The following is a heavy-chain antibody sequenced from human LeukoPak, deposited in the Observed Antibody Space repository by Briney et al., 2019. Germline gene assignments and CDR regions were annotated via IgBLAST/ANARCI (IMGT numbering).Heavy chain of an antibody. D-gene: IGHD2-15*01. V-gene: IGHV4-34*01. CDR1: GGSFCGYS. Sequence: SETLSLTCAVYGGSFCGYSWSCVRQPPGKGLECIGEINHSGSTNYNPSLKSRVTISVDTSKNQFSLKLSSVTAADTAVYYCARAMRSPYCSGGSCYSLYYYYYMDVWGKGTTVTVSS. J-gene: IGHJ6*03. CDR2: INHSGST. CDR3: ARAMRSPYCSGGSCYSLYYYYYMDV.